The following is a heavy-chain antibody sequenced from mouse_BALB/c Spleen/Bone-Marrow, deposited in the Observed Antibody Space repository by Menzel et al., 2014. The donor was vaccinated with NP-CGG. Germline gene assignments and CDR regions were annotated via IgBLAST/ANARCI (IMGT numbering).Heavy chain of an antibody. CDR3: ARSGDYGSSLAY. CDR2: IDPANGNT. CDR1: GFNIKDTY. Sequence: VQLQQSGAELVKPGASVKLSCTASGFNIKDTYMHWVKQRPEQGLEWIGRIDPANGNTKYDPKFQGKATITADTSSNTAYLQLSSLASEDTAVYYCARSGDYGSSLAYCDQGTLVNVSA. V-gene: IGHV14-3*02. J-gene: IGHJ3*01. D-gene: IGHD1-1*01.